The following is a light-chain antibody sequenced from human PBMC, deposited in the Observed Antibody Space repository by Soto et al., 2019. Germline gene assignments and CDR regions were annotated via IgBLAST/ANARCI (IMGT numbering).Light chain of an antibody. Sequence: DIVLTQSAATLSLYPEERATLSCRASQSVTKYLAWYQQKPGQAPRLLIFDTSNRATGIPARFSGSGSGTDFTLTISSLESDDSGIYYCQQRYNWLTFGGGTKVDIK. CDR3: QQRYNWLT. CDR1: QSVTKY. V-gene: IGKV3-11*01. CDR2: DTS. J-gene: IGKJ4*01.